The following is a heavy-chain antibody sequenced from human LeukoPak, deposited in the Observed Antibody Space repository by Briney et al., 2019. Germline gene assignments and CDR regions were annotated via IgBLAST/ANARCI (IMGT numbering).Heavy chain of an antibody. D-gene: IGHD3-9*01. Sequence: GASVKVSCKASGYTFTGYYMHWVRQAPGQGLEWMGWINPNSGGTNYAQKFQGRVTMTRDSSISTAYMELSRLRSDDTAVYYCARGRRSLTGYPFDYWGQGTLVTVSS. V-gene: IGHV1-2*02. CDR3: ARGRRSLTGYPFDY. CDR1: GYTFTGYY. CDR2: INPNSGGT. J-gene: IGHJ4*02.